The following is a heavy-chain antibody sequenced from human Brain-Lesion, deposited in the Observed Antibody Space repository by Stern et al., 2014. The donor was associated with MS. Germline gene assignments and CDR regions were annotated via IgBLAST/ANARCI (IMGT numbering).Heavy chain of an antibody. Sequence: VQLVESGPGLVKPSAPLSLTCTVSGGSISSSTYYWAWIRQPPGKGLEWIGHIYYSGFTYYNPSLKSRVTISVDMSKNQFSLKLSSVTAADTAIYYCARHDSVPRPSQLYSARDRGPGYFDYWGQGTLVTVSS. CDR3: ARHDSVPRPSQLYSARDRGPGYFDY. CDR2: IYYSGFT. V-gene: IGHV4-39*01. J-gene: IGHJ4*02. D-gene: IGHD1-26*01. CDR1: GGSISSSTYY.